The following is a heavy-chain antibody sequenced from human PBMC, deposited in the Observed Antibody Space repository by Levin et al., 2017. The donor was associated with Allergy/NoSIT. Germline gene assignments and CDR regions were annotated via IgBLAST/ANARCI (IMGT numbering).Heavy chain of an antibody. J-gene: IGHJ4*02. CDR3: ARAVPMEPYFDY. D-gene: IGHD1-1*01. CDR1: GGSISSYY. CDR2: IYYSGST. V-gene: IGHV4-59*01. Sequence: PSETLSLTCTVSGGSISSYYWSWIRQPPGKGLEWIGYIYYSGSTNYNPSLKSRVTISVDTSKNQFSLKLSSVTAADTAVYYCARAVPMEPYFDYWGQGTLVTVSS.